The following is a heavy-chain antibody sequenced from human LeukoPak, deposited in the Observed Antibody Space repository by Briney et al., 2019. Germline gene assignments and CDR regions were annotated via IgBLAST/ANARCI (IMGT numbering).Heavy chain of an antibody. CDR1: GGSFSGYY. CDR2: INHSGGT. V-gene: IGHV4-34*01. J-gene: IGHJ4*02. D-gene: IGHD6-6*01. CDR3: ARQGRQLVRTFFDY. Sequence: SETLSLTCAVYGGSFSGYYWSWIRQPPGKGLEWIGEINHSGGTNYKPSLKSRVTISVDTSKNQFSLKLSSVTAADTAVYYCARQGRQLVRTFFDYWGQGTLFTVSS.